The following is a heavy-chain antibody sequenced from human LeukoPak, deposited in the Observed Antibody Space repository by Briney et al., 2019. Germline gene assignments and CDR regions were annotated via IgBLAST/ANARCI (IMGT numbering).Heavy chain of an antibody. V-gene: IGHV3-66*01. Sequence: GGSLRLSCAASGFTVSSNYMSWVRQAPGKGLEWVSIIYSSGSTYYADSVKGRFTISRDNSKNTLYLQMNSLRAEDTAVYYCARDWGSGWYYFDYWGQGTLVTVSS. CDR1: GFTVSSNY. D-gene: IGHD6-19*01. CDR3: ARDWGSGWYYFDY. CDR2: IYSSGST. J-gene: IGHJ4*02.